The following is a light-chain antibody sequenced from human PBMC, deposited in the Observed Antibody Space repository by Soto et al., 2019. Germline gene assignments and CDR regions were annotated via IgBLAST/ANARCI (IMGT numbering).Light chain of an antibody. J-gene: IGKJ4*01. CDR3: QQDYSTPLT. CDR1: QSVLYNSNNKHY. Sequence: DIVMTQSPDSLAVSLGERATINCKPSQSVLYNSNNKHYLAWYQHKPGQPPRLLIYWASTRESGVPARFSGSGSGRDFPLTISRLQREEVAGYYGQQDYSTPLTVGGGTKRELK. CDR2: WAS. V-gene: IGKV4-1*01.